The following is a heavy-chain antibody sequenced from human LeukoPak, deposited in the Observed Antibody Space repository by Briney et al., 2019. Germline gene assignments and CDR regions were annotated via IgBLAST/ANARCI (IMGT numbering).Heavy chain of an antibody. CDR2: ISGSGGST. CDR1: GFTFSSYA. CDR3: AKRGVVIRAVIIVGFHKEAYYFDY. J-gene: IGHJ4*02. V-gene: IGHV3-23*01. D-gene: IGHD3-10*01. Sequence: PGGSLRLSCAASGFTFSSYAMSWVRQAPGKGLEWVSAISGSGGSTYYADSVKGRFTISRDNSKNTLYLQVNSLRAEDTAVYFCAKRGVVIRAVIIVGFHKEAYYFDYWGQGTLVTVSS.